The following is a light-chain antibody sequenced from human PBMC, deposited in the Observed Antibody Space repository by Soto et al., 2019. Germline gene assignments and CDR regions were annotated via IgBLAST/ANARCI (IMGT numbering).Light chain of an antibody. Sequence: QAVVTQEPSFSVSPGGTVTLTCGLSSGSVSTSYYPSWYQQTPGQAPRTLIYSTNTRSSGVPDRFSGSILGNKAALTITGAQADDESDYYCVLYMGSGIVVSGGGTKLTVL. J-gene: IGLJ2*01. CDR2: STN. CDR3: VLYMGSGIVV. V-gene: IGLV8-61*01. CDR1: SGSVSTSYY.